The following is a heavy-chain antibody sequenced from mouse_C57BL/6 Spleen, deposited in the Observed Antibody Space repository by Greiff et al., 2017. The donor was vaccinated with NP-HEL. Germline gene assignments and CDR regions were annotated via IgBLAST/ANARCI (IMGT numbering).Heavy chain of an antibody. CDR2: IYPGDGDT. J-gene: IGHJ1*03. CDR3: ARDTFYSNYVWYFDV. V-gene: IGHV1-82*01. CDR1: GYAFSSSW. Sequence: QVQLKESGLELVKPGASVKISCKASGYAFSSSWMNWVKQRPGKGLEWIGRIYPGDGDTNYNGKFKGKATLTADKSSSTAYMQLSSLTSEDSAVYFCARDTFYSNYVWYFDVWGTGTTVTVSS. D-gene: IGHD2-5*01.